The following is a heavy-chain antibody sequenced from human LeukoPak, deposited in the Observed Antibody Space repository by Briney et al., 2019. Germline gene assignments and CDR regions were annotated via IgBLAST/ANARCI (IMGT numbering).Heavy chain of an antibody. CDR3: ARDGNYFQH. CDR1: GGSISSGGYY. V-gene: IGHV4-30-2*01. D-gene: IGHD1-14*01. CDR2: IYHSGSS. J-gene: IGHJ1*01. Sequence: SQTLSLTYTVSGGSISSGGYYWSWIRQPPGKGLEWIGYIYHSGSSYYNPSLKSRVTISVDTSKNQFSLKLSSVTAADTAVYYCARDGNYFQHWGQGTLVTVSS.